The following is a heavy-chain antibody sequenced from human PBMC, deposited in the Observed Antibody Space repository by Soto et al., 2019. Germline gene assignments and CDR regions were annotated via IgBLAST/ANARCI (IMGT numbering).Heavy chain of an antibody. CDR3: ARAHELTWELLHMVGYFDY. V-gene: IGHV3-21*01. J-gene: IGHJ4*02. CDR1: GFTFSSYS. CDR2: ISSSSSYI. D-gene: IGHD1-26*01. Sequence: GGSLRLSCAASGFTFSSYSMNWVRQAPGKGLEWVSSISSSSSYIYYADSVKGRFTISRDNAKNSLYLQMNSLRAEDTAVYYCARAHELTWELLHMVGYFDYWGQGTLVTVSS.